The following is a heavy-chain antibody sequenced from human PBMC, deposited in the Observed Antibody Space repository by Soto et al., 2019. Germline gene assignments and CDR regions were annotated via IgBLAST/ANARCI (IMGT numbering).Heavy chain of an antibody. CDR3: ARAARSYDFWSGYYERATYYGMDV. CDR1: GGSISSSSYY. D-gene: IGHD3-3*01. CDR2: IYYSGST. Sequence: SETLSLTCTVSGGSISSSSYYWGWIRQPPGKGLEWIGSIYYSGSTYYNPSLKSRVTISVDTSKNQFSLKLSSVTAADTAVYYCARAARSYDFWSGYYERATYYGMDVWGQGTTVTAP. V-gene: IGHV4-39*01. J-gene: IGHJ6*02.